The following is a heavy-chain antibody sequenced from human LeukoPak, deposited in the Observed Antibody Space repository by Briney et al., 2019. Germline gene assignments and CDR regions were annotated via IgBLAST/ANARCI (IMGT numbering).Heavy chain of an antibody. J-gene: IGHJ5*02. CDR2: IIPIFGTA. D-gene: IGHD6-6*01. Sequence: SVKVSCKASGGTFSSYAISWVRQAPGQGLEWMGGIIPIFGTANYAQKFQGRVTITTDESTSTAYVELSRLRSEDTAVYYCARESGKVSNWFDPWGQGTLVTVSS. V-gene: IGHV1-69*05. CDR3: ARESGKVSNWFDP. CDR1: GGTFSSYA.